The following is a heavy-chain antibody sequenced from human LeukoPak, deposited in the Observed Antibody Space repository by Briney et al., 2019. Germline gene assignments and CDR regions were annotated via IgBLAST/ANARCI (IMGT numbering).Heavy chain of an antibody. CDR3: ARATWDPNHYYYMDV. Sequence: GGSLRLSCAASEFTFSSYSMNWVRQAPGKGLEWVSSISSSSSYIYYADSVKGRFTISRDNAKNSLFLQMNSLRAEDTAVYFCARATWDPNHYYYMDVWGKGTTVTISS. J-gene: IGHJ6*03. CDR1: EFTFSSYS. D-gene: IGHD1-26*01. CDR2: ISSSSSYI. V-gene: IGHV3-21*01.